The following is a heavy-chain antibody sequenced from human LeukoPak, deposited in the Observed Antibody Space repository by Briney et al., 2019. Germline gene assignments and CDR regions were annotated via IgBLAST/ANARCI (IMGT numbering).Heavy chain of an antibody. Sequence: SGPGLVKPSETLSLTCTVSGGSISSYYWSWIRQPAGKGLEWIGRIYTSGSTNYNPPLKSRVTMSVDTSKNQFSLKLSSVTAADTAVYYCARDRRYCSSTSLRCYYYYYGMDVWGQGTTVTVSS. CDR1: GGSISSYY. V-gene: IGHV4-4*07. CDR3: ARDRRYCSSTSLRCYYYYYGMDV. CDR2: IYTSGST. J-gene: IGHJ6*02. D-gene: IGHD2-2*01.